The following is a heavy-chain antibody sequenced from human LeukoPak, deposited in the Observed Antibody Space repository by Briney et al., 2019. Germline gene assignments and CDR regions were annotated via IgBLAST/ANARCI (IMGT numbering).Heavy chain of an antibody. J-gene: IGHJ3*02. CDR3: ATYHSYYGSGSYDI. V-gene: IGHV4-59*08. Sequence: SETPSLTCTVSGGSISSYYWSWIRQPPGKGLEWIGYIYYSGSTNYNPSLKSRVTISVDTSKNQFSLKLSSVTAADTAVYYCATYHSYYGSGSYDIWGQGTMVTVFS. CDR2: IYYSGST. D-gene: IGHD3-10*01. CDR1: GGSISSYY.